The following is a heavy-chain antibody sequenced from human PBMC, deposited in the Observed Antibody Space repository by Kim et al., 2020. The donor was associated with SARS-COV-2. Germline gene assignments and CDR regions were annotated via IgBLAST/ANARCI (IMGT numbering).Heavy chain of an antibody. CDR3: ARLSSTKNYYYDSSGYHSRYYHGMEV. CDR1: GNSFNSYW. Sequence: GESLKISCQGPGNSFNSYWIAWVRQMPGKGLEWMGIIYPGVSDTIYSPSFQGQVTISAAKSISTAYLQWSSLKASDTAMYYCARLSSTKNYYYDSSGYHSRYYHGMEVWGQGTTVTVSS. V-gene: IGHV5-51*01. J-gene: IGHJ6*02. D-gene: IGHD3-22*01. CDR2: IYPGVSDT.